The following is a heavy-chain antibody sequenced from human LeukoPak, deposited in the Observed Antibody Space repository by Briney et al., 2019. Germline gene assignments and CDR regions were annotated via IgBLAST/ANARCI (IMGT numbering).Heavy chain of an antibody. CDR2: INPNSGGT. CDR1: GYSFTDYY. CDR3: ARADRLHGGPYLIGP. J-gene: IGHJ5*02. V-gene: IGHV1-2*02. D-gene: IGHD2-21*01. Sequence: ASVKVSCKTSGYSFTDYYMHWVRQAPGQGLEWMGWINPNSGGTSAAQKFQGRVTMTRDMSITTVYMEVSWLTSDDTAIYYCARADRLHGGPYLIGPWGQGTLVTVSS.